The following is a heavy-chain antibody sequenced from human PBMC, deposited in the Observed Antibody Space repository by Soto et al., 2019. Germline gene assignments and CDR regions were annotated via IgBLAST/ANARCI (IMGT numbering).Heavy chain of an antibody. V-gene: IGHV4-31*03. J-gene: IGHJ4*02. CDR3: ARTSSVVSVDY. CDR2: IYHTGST. Sequence: QVQLQESGPGLVKASQTLSLSCSVSGGSLSSGTYYWSWIRQHPGKGLEWIGYIYHTGSTFYNPSLKCRLNISLDTARNQYSLRLSAVTAADTAVYYCARTSSVVSVDYWGQGTLVTVSS. D-gene: IGHD2-15*01. CDR1: GGSLSSGTYY.